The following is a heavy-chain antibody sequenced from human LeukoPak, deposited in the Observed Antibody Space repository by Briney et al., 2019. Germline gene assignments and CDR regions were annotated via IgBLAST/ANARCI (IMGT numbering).Heavy chain of an antibody. D-gene: IGHD1-26*01. V-gene: IGHV3-7*04. CDR3: ARDLGASGSFDY. J-gene: IGHJ4*02. CDR2: IKKDGSER. Sequence: GGSLRLSCAASRFIFSTFWMHWVRQAPGKGLEWVASIKKDGSERYYVDSVKGRFTISRDNAKDSIYLQMNSLRVEDTAVYYWARDLGASGSFDYWGQGTLVTVSS. CDR1: RFIFSTFW.